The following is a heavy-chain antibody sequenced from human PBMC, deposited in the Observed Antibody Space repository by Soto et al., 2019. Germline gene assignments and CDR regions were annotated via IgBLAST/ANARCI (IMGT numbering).Heavy chain of an antibody. CDR3: AKPSQRGYSYGPRVWSQGY. Sequence: GGSLRLSCAASGFTFSSYAMSWVRQAPGKGLEWVSAISGSGGSTYYADSVKGRFTISRDNSKNTLYLQMNSLRAEDTAVYYCAKPSQRGYSYGPRVWSQGYWGQGTLVTVSS. D-gene: IGHD5-18*01. CDR1: GFTFSSYA. J-gene: IGHJ4*02. V-gene: IGHV3-23*01. CDR2: ISGSGGST.